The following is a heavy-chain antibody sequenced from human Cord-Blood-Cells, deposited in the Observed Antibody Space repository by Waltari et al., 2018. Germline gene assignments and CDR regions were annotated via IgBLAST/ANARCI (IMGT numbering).Heavy chain of an antibody. CDR3: ARRSSWYNWFDP. D-gene: IGHD6-13*01. Sequence: QLQLQESRPGLVKPSETLSLTCTVSGGSISSSSYYWGWIRQPPGKGLEWIGSIYYSGSTYYNPSLKSRVTISVDTSKNQFSLKLSSVTAADTAVYYCARRSSWYNWFDPWGQGTLVTVSS. CDR2: IYYSGST. V-gene: IGHV4-39*07. J-gene: IGHJ5*02. CDR1: GGSISSSSYY.